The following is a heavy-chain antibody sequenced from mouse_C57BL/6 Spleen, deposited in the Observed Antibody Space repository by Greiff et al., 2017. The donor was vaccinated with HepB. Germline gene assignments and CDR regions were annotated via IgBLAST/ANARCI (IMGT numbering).Heavy chain of an antibody. CDR3: ARIGGNGYYYAMDY. V-gene: IGHV2-6*03. CDR2: IWSDGST. Sequence: VQLVESGPGLVAPSQSLSITCTVSGFSLTSYGVHWVRQPPGKGLEWLVVIWSDGSTTYNSALKSRLSISKDNSKSQVFLKMNSLQTDDTAMYYCARIGGNGYYYAMDYWGQGTSVTVSS. D-gene: IGHD2-2*01. J-gene: IGHJ4*01. CDR1: GFSLTSYG.